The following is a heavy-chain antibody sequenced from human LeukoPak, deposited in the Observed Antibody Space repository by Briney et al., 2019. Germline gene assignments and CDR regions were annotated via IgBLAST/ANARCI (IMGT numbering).Heavy chain of an antibody. J-gene: IGHJ4*02. D-gene: IGHD6-19*01. V-gene: IGHV4-31*03. Sequence: SETLSLTCTVSGGSISSGGYYWSWIRQHPGKGLEWIGYIYYSGSTYYNPSLKSRVTISVDTSKNQFSLKLSSVTAADTAVYYCARTIAVAGPLDYWGQGTLVTVSS. CDR3: ARTIAVAGPLDY. CDR1: GGSISSGGYY. CDR2: IYYSGST.